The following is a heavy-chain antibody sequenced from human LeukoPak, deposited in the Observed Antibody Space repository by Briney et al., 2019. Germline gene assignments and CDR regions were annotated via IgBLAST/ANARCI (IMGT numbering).Heavy chain of an antibody. CDR1: GYTFTSYD. CDR3: ARGRKYCSGGSCYYCYYGMDV. Sequence: ASVKVSCKASGYTFTSYDINWVRQATGQGLEWMGWMNPNSGNTGYAQKFQGRVTMTRNTSISTAYMELSSLRSEGTAVYYCARGRKYCSGGSCYYCYYGMDVWGQGTTVTVSS. D-gene: IGHD2-15*01. CDR2: MNPNSGNT. V-gene: IGHV1-8*01. J-gene: IGHJ6*02.